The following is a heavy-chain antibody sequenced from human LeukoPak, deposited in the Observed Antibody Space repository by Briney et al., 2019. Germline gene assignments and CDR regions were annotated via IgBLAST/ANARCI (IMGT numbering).Heavy chain of an antibody. D-gene: IGHD6-13*01. CDR3: ARDHIAAAGISDAFDI. Sequence: SETLSLTCTVSGGSISSGDYYWSWIRQPPGKGLEWIGYIYYSGSTYYNPSLKSRVTISVDTSKNQFSLKLSSVTAADTAVYYCARDHIAAAGISDAFDIWGQGTMVTVSS. CDR2: IYYSGST. V-gene: IGHV4-30-4*08. J-gene: IGHJ3*02. CDR1: GGSISSGDYY.